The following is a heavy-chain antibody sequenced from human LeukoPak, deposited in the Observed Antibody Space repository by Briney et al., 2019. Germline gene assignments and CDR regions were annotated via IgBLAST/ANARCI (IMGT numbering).Heavy chain of an antibody. V-gene: IGHV4-34*01. J-gene: IGHJ4*02. CDR2: INHSGST. CDR1: GGSFSGHY. CDR3: ARVGRGITMVRGVINYFDY. D-gene: IGHD3-10*01. Sequence: SETLSLTCAVYGGSFSGHYWSWIRQPPGKGLEWIGEINHSGSTNYNPSLKSRVTISVDTSKNQFSLKLSSVTAADTAVYYCARVGRGITMVRGVINYFDYWGQGTLVTVSS.